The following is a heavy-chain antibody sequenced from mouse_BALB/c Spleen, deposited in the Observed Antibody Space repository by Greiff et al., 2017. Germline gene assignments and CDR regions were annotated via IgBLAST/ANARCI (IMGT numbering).Heavy chain of an antibody. V-gene: IGHV1-5*01. CDR3: TKYGSSHYYYAMGY. J-gene: IGHJ4*01. Sequence: VQLQQSGTVLARPGASVKMSCKASGYSLTSYWMHWVKQRPGQGLEWIGAIYPGNSDTSYNQKFKGKAKLTAVTSASTAYMELSSLTNEDSAVYYCTKYGSSHYYYAMGYWGQGTSGTVAS. D-gene: IGHD1-1*01. CDR1: GYSLTSYW. CDR2: IYPGNSDT.